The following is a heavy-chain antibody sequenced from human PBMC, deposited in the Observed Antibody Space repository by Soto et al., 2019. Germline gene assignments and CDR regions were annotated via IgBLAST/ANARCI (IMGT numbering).Heavy chain of an antibody. Sequence: GGSLRLSCAASGFTFSSYAMSWVRQAPGKGLEWVSAISGSGGSTYYADSVKGRFTISRDNPKNTLYLQMNSLRAEDTAVYCCAGLGGDIVVVVAATPPYYYFDYWGQGTLVTVSS. J-gene: IGHJ4*02. CDR3: AGLGGDIVVVVAATPPYYYFDY. V-gene: IGHV3-23*01. D-gene: IGHD2-15*01. CDR1: GFTFSSYA. CDR2: ISGSGGST.